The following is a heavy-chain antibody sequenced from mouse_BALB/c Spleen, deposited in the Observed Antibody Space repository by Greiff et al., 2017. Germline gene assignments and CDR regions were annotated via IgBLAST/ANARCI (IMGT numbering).Heavy chain of an antibody. CDR1: GFTFSDYY. J-gene: IGHJ3*01. Sequence: VQLKESGGGLVKPGGSLKLSCAASGFTFSDYYMYWVRQTPEKRLEWVATISDGGSYTYYPDSVKGRFTISRDNAKNNLYLQMSSLKSEDTAMYYCAREGGYDYSFAYWGQGTLVTVSA. CDR2: ISDGGSYT. CDR3: AREGGYDYSFAY. D-gene: IGHD2-4*01. V-gene: IGHV5-4*02.